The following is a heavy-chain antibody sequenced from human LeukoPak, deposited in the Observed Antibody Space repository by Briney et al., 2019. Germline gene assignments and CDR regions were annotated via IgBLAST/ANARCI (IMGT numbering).Heavy chain of an antibody. D-gene: IGHD2/OR15-2a*01. V-gene: IGHV4-30-2*01. J-gene: IGHJ4*02. CDR3: ARFALPNSGVDY. CDR1: GGSISSGGYS. Sequence: TLSLTCAVSGGSISSGGYSWSWIRQPPGKGLEWIGYIYHSGSTYYNPSLKSRVTISVDRSKNQFSLKLSSVTAADTAVYYCARFALPNSGVDYWGQGTLVTVSS. CDR2: IYHSGST.